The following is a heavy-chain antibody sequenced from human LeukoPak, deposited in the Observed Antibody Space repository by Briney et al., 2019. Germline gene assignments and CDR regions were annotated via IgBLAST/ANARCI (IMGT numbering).Heavy chain of an antibody. J-gene: IGHJ3*01. D-gene: IGHD2-21*02. CDR1: GSAVSSDDHF. V-gene: IGHV4-61*03. Sequence: SETLSLTCAVSGSAVSSDDHFWSWIRQPPGKGLEWIGYVFYSGGTLYNPSLESRVTISVDTSKTHFSLELTSVTAADTAVYYCARHMSVTYDAFDLWGRGTMVTVSS. CDR2: VFYSGGT. CDR3: ARHMSVTYDAFDL.